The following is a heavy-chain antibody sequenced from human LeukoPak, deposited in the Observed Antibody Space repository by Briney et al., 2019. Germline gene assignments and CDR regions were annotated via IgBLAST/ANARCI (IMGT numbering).Heavy chain of an antibody. Sequence: GGSLRLSCATSGFSFSENALSWFRQAPGKGLEWVSDIRSTGDTYYAESVKGRFTISRDNSKNTLYLQMNSLRAEDTAVYYCAKDRSTKAYYYYYGMDVWGQGTTVTVSS. V-gene: IGHV3-23*01. CDR3: AKDRSTKAYYYYYGMDV. CDR1: GFSFSENA. J-gene: IGHJ6*02. CDR2: IRSTGDT.